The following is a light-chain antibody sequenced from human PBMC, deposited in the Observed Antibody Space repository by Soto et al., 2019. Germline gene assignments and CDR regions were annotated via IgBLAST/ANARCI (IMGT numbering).Light chain of an antibody. CDR2: RNH. J-gene: IGLJ3*02. CDR3: QSYDTSVSGPRV. Sequence: QSVLTQPPSVSGAPGQRVTISCTGTRSNIGAGCDVHWYQQIPGTAPKLLIYRNHGRPSGVPDRFSGSKSGTSASLSITGLRAEDEADYYWQSYDTSVSGPRVFGGGTKVTVL. CDR1: RSNIGAGCD. V-gene: IGLV1-40*01.